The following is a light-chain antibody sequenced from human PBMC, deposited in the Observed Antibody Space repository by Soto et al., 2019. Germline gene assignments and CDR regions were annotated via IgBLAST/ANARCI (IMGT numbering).Light chain of an antibody. J-gene: IGLJ1*01. CDR1: SSDVGSYNL. Sequence: QSALTQPASMSGSPGQSITISCTGTSSDVGSYNLVSWYQQHPGKAPKLKIYEVSKRPSGVSNRFSGSKSGNTASLTISGLQDEDEADYYCCSYAGSSTPYVFGTGTKVTVL. CDR2: EVS. CDR3: CSYAGSSTPYV. V-gene: IGLV2-23*02.